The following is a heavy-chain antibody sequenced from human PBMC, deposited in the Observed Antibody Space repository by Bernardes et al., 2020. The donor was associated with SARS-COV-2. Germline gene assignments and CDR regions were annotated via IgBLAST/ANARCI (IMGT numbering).Heavy chain of an antibody. V-gene: IGHV1-24*01. D-gene: IGHD3-22*01. CDR3: ATVFSYYDSSGYYGY. Sequence: ASVKVSCKVSGYTLTALSMHWVRQAPGKGLEWMGGFDPEDGETIYAQKFQGRVTMTEDTSTDTAYMELSSLRSEDTAVYYCATVFSYYDSSGYYGYWGQGTLVTVSS. CDR1: GYTLTALS. J-gene: IGHJ4*02. CDR2: FDPEDGET.